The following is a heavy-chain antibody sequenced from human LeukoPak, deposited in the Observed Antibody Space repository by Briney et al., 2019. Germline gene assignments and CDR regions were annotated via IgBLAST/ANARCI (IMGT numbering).Heavy chain of an antibody. Sequence: PSETLSLTCAVYGGSFSGYYWSWIRQPPGKGLEWIGEINHSGSTNYNPSLKSRVTISVDTSKNQFSLKLSSVTAADTAVYYCARVQQWLDIGIDYWGQGTLVTVSS. V-gene: IGHV4-34*01. CDR3: ARVQQWLDIGIDY. CDR2: INHSGST. CDR1: GGSFSGYY. D-gene: IGHD6-19*01. J-gene: IGHJ4*02.